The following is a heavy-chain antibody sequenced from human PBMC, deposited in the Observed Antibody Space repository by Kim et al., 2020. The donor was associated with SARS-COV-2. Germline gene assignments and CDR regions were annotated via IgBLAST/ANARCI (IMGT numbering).Heavy chain of an antibody. V-gene: IGHV3-43*02. J-gene: IGHJ3*02. CDR2: ISGDGVST. CDR1: GFTFDDHF. Sequence: GGSLRLSCAASGFTFDDHFMHWVRQAPGKGLEWVSLISGDGVSTYYADSVKGRFIISRDNAKNSLYLYMNSLRTEDTALYYCARDKRATYADYMWENYRYLAFDIWGQGTMVTVSS. D-gene: IGHD3-16*02. CDR3: ARDKRATYADYMWENYRYLAFDI.